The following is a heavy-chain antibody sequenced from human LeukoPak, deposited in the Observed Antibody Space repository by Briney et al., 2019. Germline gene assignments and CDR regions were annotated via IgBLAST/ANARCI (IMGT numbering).Heavy chain of an antibody. J-gene: IGHJ4*02. CDR1: GFTFSSYA. CDR2: ISGSGGST. Sequence: GGSLRLSCAASGFTFSSYAMSWVRQAPGKGLEWVSAISGSGGSTYYADSVKGRFTIPRDNSKNTLYLQMNSLRAEDTAVYYCGKSPYDFYDSSGYYFDYWGQGTLVTASS. D-gene: IGHD3-22*01. V-gene: IGHV3-23*01. CDR3: GKSPYDFYDSSGYYFDY.